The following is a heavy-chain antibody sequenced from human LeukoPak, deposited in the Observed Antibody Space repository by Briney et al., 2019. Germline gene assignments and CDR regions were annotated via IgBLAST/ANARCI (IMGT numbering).Heavy chain of an antibody. CDR3: AKDPRPKSELELRMSNWFDP. CDR2: ISGSGGST. Sequence: GGSLRLSYAASGFTFSSYAMSWVRQAPGKGLEWVSAISGSGGSTYYADSVKGRFTISRDNSKNTLYLQMNSLRAEDTAVYYCAKDPRPKSELELRMSNWFDPWGQGTLVTVSS. J-gene: IGHJ5*02. V-gene: IGHV3-23*01. CDR1: GFTFSSYA. D-gene: IGHD1-7*01.